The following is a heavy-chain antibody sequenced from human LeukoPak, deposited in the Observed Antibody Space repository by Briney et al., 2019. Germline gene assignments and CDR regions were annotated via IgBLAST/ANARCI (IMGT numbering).Heavy chain of an antibody. D-gene: IGHD3-22*01. J-gene: IGHJ3*02. CDR1: GYSFTSYW. Sequence: GESLKISCKGSGYSFTSYWIGWVRQMPGKGLEWMGIIYPGGSDTRYSPSFLSQVTISADKSLSTAYLQWSSLKASDTAMYYCARLPYYYDSSGYPHDAFDIWGQGTMVTVSS. CDR2: IYPGGSDT. V-gene: IGHV5-51*01. CDR3: ARLPYYYDSSGYPHDAFDI.